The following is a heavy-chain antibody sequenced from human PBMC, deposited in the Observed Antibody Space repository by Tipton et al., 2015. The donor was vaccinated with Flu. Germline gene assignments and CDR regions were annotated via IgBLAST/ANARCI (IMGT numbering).Heavy chain of an antibody. J-gene: IGHJ3*02. V-gene: IGHV4-39*07. CDR3: ARRGRRSVAFDI. D-gene: IGHD3-10*01. CDR2: IYYSGST. Sequence: TLSLTCTVSGGPISSSSYYWGWIRQPPGKGLEWIGSIYYSGSTYYNPSLKSRVTISVDTSKNQFSLKLSSVTAADTAVYYRARRGRRSVAFDIWGQGTMVTVSS. CDR1: GGPISSSSYY.